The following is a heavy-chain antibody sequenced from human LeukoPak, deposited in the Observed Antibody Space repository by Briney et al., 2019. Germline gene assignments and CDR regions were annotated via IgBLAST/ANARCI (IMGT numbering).Heavy chain of an antibody. D-gene: IGHD2-2*02. CDR1: GGSISSYY. CDR2: IYTSGST. V-gene: IGHV4-4*07. CDR3: ARDAYTTTPYYYYYMDV. Sequence: SETLSLTCTVSGGSISSYYWSWIRQPAGKGLEWIGRIYTSGSTNYNPSLKSRVTMSVDTSKNQFSLKLSSVTAADTAVYYCARDAYTTTPYYYYYMDVWGKGTTVSVFS. J-gene: IGHJ6*03.